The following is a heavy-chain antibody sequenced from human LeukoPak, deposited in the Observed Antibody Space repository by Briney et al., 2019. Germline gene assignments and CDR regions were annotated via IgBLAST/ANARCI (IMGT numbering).Heavy chain of an antibody. CDR3: ARGYSYGFAYGQEYYFDY. D-gene: IGHD5-18*01. CDR1: GGSISSYY. J-gene: IGHJ4*02. V-gene: IGHV4-59*01. CDR2: IYYSGST. Sequence: PSETLSLTCTVSGGSISSYYWSWIRQPPGKGLEWIGYIYYSGSTNYNPSLKSRVTISVDTSKNQFSLKLSSVTAADTAVYYCARGYSYGFAYGQEYYFDYWGQGTLVTVSS.